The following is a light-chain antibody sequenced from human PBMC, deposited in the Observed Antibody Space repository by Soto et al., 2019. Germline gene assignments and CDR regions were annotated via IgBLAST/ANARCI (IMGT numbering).Light chain of an antibody. CDR1: QSVYNN. Sequence: EIVMTQSPATLSVSPGEGATLSCKASQSVYNNLAWYQQRPGQPPRLLIYDASTRANGISARFSGSGYGTEFTLTISSLQSEDFAVYFCQQCRNWTLTFGGGTKVEIK. V-gene: IGKV3-15*01. CDR2: DAS. J-gene: IGKJ4*01. CDR3: QQCRNWTLT.